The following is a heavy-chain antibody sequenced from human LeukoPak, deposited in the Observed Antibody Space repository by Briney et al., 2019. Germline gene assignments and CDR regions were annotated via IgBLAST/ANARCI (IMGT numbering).Heavy chain of an antibody. CDR3: ARDQPSGGKYYFDY. J-gene: IGHJ4*02. D-gene: IGHD1-26*01. V-gene: IGHV4-34*01. CDR2: INHSGST. CDR1: GGSFSGYY. Sequence: SETLSLTCAVYGGSFSGYYWSWIRQPPGKGLEWIGEINHSGSTNYNPSLKSRVTISVDTSKNQFSLKLSSVTAADTAMYYCARDQPSGGKYYFDYWGQGTLVTVSS.